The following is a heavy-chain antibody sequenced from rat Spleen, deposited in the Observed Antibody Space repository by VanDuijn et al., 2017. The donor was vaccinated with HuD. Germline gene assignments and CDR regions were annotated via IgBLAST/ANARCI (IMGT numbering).Heavy chain of an antibody. D-gene: IGHD1-7*01. CDR2: ISTGGGNT. CDR1: GFTFSNYN. CDR3: TRGYDYTLDA. V-gene: IGHV5-25*01. J-gene: IGHJ4*01. Sequence: EVQLVESGGGLVQPGRSLKLSCAASGFTFSNYNMAWVRQAPTKGLEWVASISTGGGNTYYRDSVKGRFTISRDNAKNILYLQMDSLRSEDTATYYCTRGYDYTLDAWGQGTSVTVSS.